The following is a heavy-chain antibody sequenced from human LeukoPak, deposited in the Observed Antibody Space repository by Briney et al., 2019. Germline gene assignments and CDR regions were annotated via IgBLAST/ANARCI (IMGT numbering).Heavy chain of an antibody. CDR1: GDSVSSDSSA. CDR2: TYYRSRWYY. V-gene: IGHV6-1*01. Sequence: SQTLSLTCAISGDSVSSDSSAWNWFRQSPSRGLEWLGRTYYRSRWYYDYAVSVKSRITINPDTSKNQFSLQLNSVTPEDTAVYYCARGGHFEHWGQGTMVSVSS. CDR3: ARGGHFEH. J-gene: IGHJ4*02. D-gene: IGHD6-25*01.